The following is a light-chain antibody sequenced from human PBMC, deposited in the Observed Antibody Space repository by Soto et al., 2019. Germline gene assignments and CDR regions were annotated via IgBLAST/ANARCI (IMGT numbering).Light chain of an antibody. Sequence: DIQLTQSPSFLSASVGDRVTISCRASQGISSYLAWYQQTPGKAPKLLIYASSTLQSGVPSRFSGSGSGTKFTLTIGSLQSEDVATYYCQQHNTFPVTFGQGTRLDI. CDR1: QGISSY. CDR3: QQHNTFPVT. CDR2: ASS. V-gene: IGKV1-9*01. J-gene: IGKJ5*01.